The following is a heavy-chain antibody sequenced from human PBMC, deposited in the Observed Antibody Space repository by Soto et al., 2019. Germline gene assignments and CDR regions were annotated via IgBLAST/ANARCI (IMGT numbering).Heavy chain of an antibody. V-gene: IGHV4-39*01. CDR3: ATLSGRRYFQY. CDR2: IYYSGST. Sequence: XATLSLTCTVSGGAVYSPSDYWGWIRQTPGKGLEYIGRIYYSGSTFNNPSLGRRVVISLDASKKQVSLNLSSATAADTAVYYCATLSGRRYFQYCGQGALVTVSS. CDR1: GGAVYSPSDY. J-gene: IGHJ4*02. D-gene: IGHD6-6*01.